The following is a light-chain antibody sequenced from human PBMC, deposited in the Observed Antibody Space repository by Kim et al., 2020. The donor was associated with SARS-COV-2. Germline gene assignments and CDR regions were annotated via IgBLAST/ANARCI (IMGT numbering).Light chain of an antibody. CDR3: QVWDSNSA. CDR2: RDN. Sequence: VALGQTARITGGGNNIGTTNVHWYQQRPGQAPVLVIYRDNNRPSGIPERFSGSKSRNMATLTISRAQAGDEADYYCQVWDSNSAFGGGTQLTVL. CDR1: NIGTTN. J-gene: IGLJ2*01. V-gene: IGLV3-9*01.